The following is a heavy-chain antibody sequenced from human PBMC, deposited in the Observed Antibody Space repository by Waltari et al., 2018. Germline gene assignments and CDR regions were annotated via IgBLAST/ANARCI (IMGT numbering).Heavy chain of an antibody. CDR3: AKSPPPHYSGYWDLAFDI. Sequence: EAQLLESGGGLVQPGGSLRPSIAPSGFTFSSYGMSWVRQSPGKGLEWVSAIRRSGGSTDYSDSFKGRFTISRDNSKNTLYLQMNSLRAEDTAVYYCAKSPPPHYSGYWDLAFDIWGQGTMVTVSS. CDR1: GFTFSSYG. V-gene: IGHV3-23*01. CDR2: IRRSGGST. J-gene: IGHJ3*02. D-gene: IGHD5-12*01.